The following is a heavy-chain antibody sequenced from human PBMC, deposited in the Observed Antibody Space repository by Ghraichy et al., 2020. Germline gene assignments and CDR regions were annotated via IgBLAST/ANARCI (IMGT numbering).Heavy chain of an antibody. D-gene: IGHD2-2*01. CDR3: ARARYCSRTSCYAAAFDI. CDR2: IYPGDSDT. J-gene: IGHJ3*02. CDR1: GYSFTTYW. V-gene: IGHV5-51*01. Sequence: GESLNISCKGSGYSFTTYWIGWVRQMPGKGLEWMGIIYPGDSDTRYSPSFQGQVTFSADKSISTVYLQWSSLKASDTAMYYCARARYCSRTSCYAAAFDIWGQGTMVTVSS.